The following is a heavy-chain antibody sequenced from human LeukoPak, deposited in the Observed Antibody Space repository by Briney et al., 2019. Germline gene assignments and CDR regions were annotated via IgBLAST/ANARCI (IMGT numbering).Heavy chain of an antibody. D-gene: IGHD3-10*01. J-gene: IGHJ4*02. CDR1: GFTLSSYG. CDR2: ISYDGSNK. CDR3: AKALPYYYGSGSYSELDY. Sequence: PGGSLRLSCAASGFTLSSYGMHWVRQAPGKGLEWVAVISYDGSNKYYADSVKGRFTISRDNSKNTLYLQMNSLRAEDTAVYYCAKALPYYYGSGSYSELDYWGQGTLVTVSS. V-gene: IGHV3-30*18.